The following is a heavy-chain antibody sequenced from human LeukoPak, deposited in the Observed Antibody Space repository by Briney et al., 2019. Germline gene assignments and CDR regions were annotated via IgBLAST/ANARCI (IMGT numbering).Heavy chain of an antibody. D-gene: IGHD4-17*01. Sequence: PGGSLRLSCAASGFTFSTYGMNWVRQAPGKGLEWVAFIPYDGSNRHYVDSVKGRFTIFRDNSKNTLDLQMNSLRAEDTAVYYCAKDGDYVVNYYYYMDVWGKGTTVTVSS. V-gene: IGHV3-30*02. CDR2: IPYDGSNR. CDR1: GFTFSTYG. CDR3: AKDGDYVVNYYYYMDV. J-gene: IGHJ6*03.